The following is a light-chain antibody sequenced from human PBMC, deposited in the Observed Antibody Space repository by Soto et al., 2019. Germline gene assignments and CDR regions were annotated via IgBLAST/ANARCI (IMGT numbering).Light chain of an antibody. CDR1: HDIGTY. J-gene: IGKJ4*01. CDR2: DTP. Sequence: DVQMTQSPSSLSASVGDRVTITCQASHDIGTYLNWYQHKPGKAPKLLIFDTPHLATGVPARFSGGGSDTYFTFTITNLQPEDFAVYYCQQFDSVPLTFGGGTHVEI. CDR3: QQFDSVPLT. V-gene: IGKV1-33*01.